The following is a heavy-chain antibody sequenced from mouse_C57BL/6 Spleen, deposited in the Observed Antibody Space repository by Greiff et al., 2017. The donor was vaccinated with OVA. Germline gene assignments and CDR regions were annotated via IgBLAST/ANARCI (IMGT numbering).Heavy chain of an antibody. V-gene: IGHV1-15*01. CDR1: GYTFTDYE. CDR2: IDPETGGT. D-gene: IGHD1-1*01. CDR3: TTDGSIAY. Sequence: LVESGAELVRPGASVTLSCKASGYTFTDYEMHWVKQTPVHGLEWIGAIDPETGGTAYNQKFKGKAILTADKSSSTAYMELRSLTSEDSAVYYCTTDGSIAYWGQGTLVTVSA. J-gene: IGHJ3*01.